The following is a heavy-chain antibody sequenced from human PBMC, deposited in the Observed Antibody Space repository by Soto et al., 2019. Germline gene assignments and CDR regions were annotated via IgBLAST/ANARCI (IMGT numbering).Heavy chain of an antibody. J-gene: IGHJ4*02. D-gene: IGHD5-12*01. CDR2: ISHLENT. CDR1: GASISYGGFS. Sequence: SETLSLTCTVSGASISYGGFSWSWIRQSPGKGLGWIGYISHLENTYFHPSLKSRLTMSIDRSRNQFSLNLSSVTAADRAVYYCVRGGGYDPFDYWGQGVLVTVSS. V-gene: IGHV4-30-2*06. CDR3: VRGGGYDPFDY.